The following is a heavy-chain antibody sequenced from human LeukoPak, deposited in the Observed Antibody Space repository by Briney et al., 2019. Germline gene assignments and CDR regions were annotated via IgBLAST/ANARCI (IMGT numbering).Heavy chain of an antibody. CDR2: ISSSGSTI. D-gene: IGHD3-10*01. V-gene: IGHV3-11*01. CDR3: ARDRGITMVREEV. Sequence: GGSLRLSCAASGFTFSDYYMTWIRQAPGKGLEWVSYISSSGSTIYYADSVKGRFTISRDNAKNSLYLQMNSLRAEDTAVYYCARDRGITMVREEVWGQGTMVTVSS. CDR1: GFTFSDYY. J-gene: IGHJ3*01.